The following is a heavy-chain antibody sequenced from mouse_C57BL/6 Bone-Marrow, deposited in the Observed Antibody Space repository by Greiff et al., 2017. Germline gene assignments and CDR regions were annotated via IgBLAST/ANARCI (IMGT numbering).Heavy chain of an antibody. V-gene: IGHV1-26*01. CDR3: ARGAYYYGSSPYYAMAY. Sequence: VQLQQSGPELVKPGASVKISCKASGYAFTDYYMNWVKQSHGKSLEWIGDINPKNGGNSYNQKFKGKATLTVDKSSSTAYMEHRSLTAEDSAVYYCARGAYYYGSSPYYAMAYWGQGTSVTVSS. J-gene: IGHJ4*01. CDR2: INPKNGGN. D-gene: IGHD1-1*01. CDR1: GYAFTDYY.